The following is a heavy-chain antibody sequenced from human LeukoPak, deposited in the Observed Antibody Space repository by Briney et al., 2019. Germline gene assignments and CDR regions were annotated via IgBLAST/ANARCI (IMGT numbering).Heavy chain of an antibody. Sequence: ASVKVSCKASGGTFSSYTISWVRQAPGQGLEWMGRIIPILGIANYAQKFQGRVTITADKSTSTANMELSSLRSEDTAVYYCARALYCSSTSCFNNWFDPWGQGTLVTVSS. CDR2: IIPILGIA. V-gene: IGHV1-69*02. CDR3: ARALYCSSTSCFNNWFDP. CDR1: GGTFSSYT. D-gene: IGHD2-2*01. J-gene: IGHJ5*02.